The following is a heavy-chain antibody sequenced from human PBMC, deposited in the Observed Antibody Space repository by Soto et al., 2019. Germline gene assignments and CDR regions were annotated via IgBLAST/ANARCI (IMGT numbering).Heavy chain of an antibody. J-gene: IGHJ6*02. CDR1: GGSISSYY. D-gene: IGHD3-9*01. CDR3: ARDFTGYDGMDV. CDR2: IYYSGST. V-gene: IGHV4-59*01. Sequence: SETLSLTCTVSGGSISSYYWSWTRQPPGKGLEWIGYIYYSGSTNYNPSLKSRVTISVDTSKNQFSLKLSSVTAADTAVYYCARDFTGYDGMDVWGQGTTVTVSS.